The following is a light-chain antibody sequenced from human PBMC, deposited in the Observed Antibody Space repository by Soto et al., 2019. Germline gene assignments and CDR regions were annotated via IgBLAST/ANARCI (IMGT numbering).Light chain of an antibody. CDR1: QSVLYSSNNKNY. CDR2: WAS. J-gene: IGKJ4*01. V-gene: IGKV4-1*01. CDR3: QXXYSTPPT. Sequence: DIVMTQSPDSLAVSLGERATINCKSSQSVLYSSNNKNYLAWYQQKPGQPPKLLIYWASTRESGVPDRFSGSGSGTDFTLTISSLXAXXVAVHXXQXXYSTPPTXXGGTKVEIK.